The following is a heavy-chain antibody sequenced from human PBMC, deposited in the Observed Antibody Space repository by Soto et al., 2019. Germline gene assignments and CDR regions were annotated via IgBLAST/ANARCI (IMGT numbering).Heavy chain of an antibody. CDR1: GYTFTSYG. J-gene: IGHJ3*02. D-gene: IGHD2-2*01. Sequence: ASMKVSCKASGYTFTSYGISWVRQAPGQGLEWMGWISAYNGNTNYAQKLQGRVTMTTDTSASTAYMELRSLRSDDTAVYYCARDHGKYCSSTSCTDAFDIWGQGTMVTVSS. CDR2: ISAYNGNT. CDR3: ARDHGKYCSSTSCTDAFDI. V-gene: IGHV1-18*04.